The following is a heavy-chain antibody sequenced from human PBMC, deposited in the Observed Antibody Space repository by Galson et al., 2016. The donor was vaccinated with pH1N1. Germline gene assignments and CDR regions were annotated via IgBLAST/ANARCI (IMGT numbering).Heavy chain of an antibody. D-gene: IGHD5-18*01. J-gene: IGHJ3*01. CDR1: GGIFNSFG. V-gene: IGHV1-69*06. CDR3: ARGYSYHNNDAFDL. Sequence: SVKVSCKASGGIFNSFGISWVRQAPGQGLEWMGGIVDIFGTTNYAQKFQGRVTITADKSSSTVYMEVNRLTSQDTAVYYCARGYSYHNNDAFDLWGQGTMVTVSA. CDR2: IVDIFGTT.